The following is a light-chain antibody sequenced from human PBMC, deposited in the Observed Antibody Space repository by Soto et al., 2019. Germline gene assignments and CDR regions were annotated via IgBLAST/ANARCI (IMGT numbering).Light chain of an antibody. CDR1: QSISSW. J-gene: IGKJ2*01. CDR2: DAY. CDR3: HQYNSDWYT. Sequence: GDRVTITCRASQSISSWLAWYQQKPGKDPKLLIYDAYSLESGVPSRFSGSGSVTEFTLTISSLQPDVFATYYCHQYNSDWYTFGQGTKLEIK. V-gene: IGKV1-5*01.